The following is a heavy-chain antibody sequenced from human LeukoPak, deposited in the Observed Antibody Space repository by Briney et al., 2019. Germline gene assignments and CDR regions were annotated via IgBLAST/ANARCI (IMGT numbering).Heavy chain of an antibody. J-gene: IGHJ3*02. CDR3: ARVEIAAAAADAFDI. CDR2: ISSSSSYI. V-gene: IGHV3-21*01. Sequence: GGSLRLSCAASGFTFSSYSMNWVRQAPGKELEWVSSISSSSSYIYYADSVKGRFTISRDNAKNSLYLQMNSLRAEDTAVYYCARVEIAAAAADAFDIWGQGTMVTVSS. D-gene: IGHD6-13*01. CDR1: GFTFSSYS.